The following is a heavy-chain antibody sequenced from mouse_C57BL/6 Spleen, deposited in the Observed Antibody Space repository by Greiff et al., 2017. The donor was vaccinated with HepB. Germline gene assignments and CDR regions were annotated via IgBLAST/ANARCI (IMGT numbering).Heavy chain of an antibody. J-gene: IGHJ2*01. V-gene: IGHV5-17*01. CDR3: ARGYYYGSSRDFDY. Sequence: VQLKESGGGLVKPGGSLKLSCAASGFTFSDYGMHWVRQAPEKGLEWVAYISSGSSTIYYADTVKGRFTISRDNAKNTLFLQMTSLRSEDTAMYYCARGYYYGSSRDFDYWGQGTTLTVSS. D-gene: IGHD1-1*01. CDR1: GFTFSDYG. CDR2: ISSGSSTI.